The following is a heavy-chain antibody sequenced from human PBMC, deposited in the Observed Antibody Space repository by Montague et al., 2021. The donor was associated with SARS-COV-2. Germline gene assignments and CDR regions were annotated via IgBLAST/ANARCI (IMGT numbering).Heavy chain of an antibody. V-gene: IGHV4-39*01. CDR2: VDYSGNT. CDR3: ARREYSYGWGD. D-gene: IGHD5-18*01. J-gene: IGHJ4*02. Sequence: SETLSLTCTVTGGPISGSSDYWGWIRESPWKGLDWIASVDYSGNTYYXPSLNSRLTISVDTSKNQFSLKLNSVTAADTALYYCARREYSYGWGDWGQGTLVTVSS. CDR1: GGPISGSSDY.